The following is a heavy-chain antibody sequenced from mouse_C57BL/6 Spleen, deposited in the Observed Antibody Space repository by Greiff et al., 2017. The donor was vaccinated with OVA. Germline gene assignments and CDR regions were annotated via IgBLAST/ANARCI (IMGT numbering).Heavy chain of an antibody. CDR3: ARGDGYLYSAMDY. V-gene: IGHV1-55*01. CDR1: GYTFTSYW. D-gene: IGHD2-3*01. Sequence: QVQLQQPGAELVKPGASVKMSCKASGYTFTSYWITWVKQRPGQGLEWIGDIYPGSGSTNYNEKFKSKATLTVDTSSSTAYMQLSSLTAEDSAVYYVARGDGYLYSAMDYWGQGTSVTVSS. J-gene: IGHJ4*01. CDR2: IYPGSGST.